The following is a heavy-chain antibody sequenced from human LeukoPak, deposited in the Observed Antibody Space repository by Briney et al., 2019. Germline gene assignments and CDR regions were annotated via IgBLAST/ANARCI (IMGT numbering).Heavy chain of an antibody. D-gene: IGHD3-16*01. CDR1: GFTFSSYY. J-gene: IGHJ5*02. V-gene: IGHV3-72*01. Sequence: GGSLRLSCAASGFTFSSYYMDWVRQAPGKGLEWVGRIRNKANSYTTENAASVKGRFSISRDDSKNSLYLQMNSLETEDTAVYYCAKVCLLNVYSPASWGQGTLVTVSS. CDR3: AKVCLLNVYSPAS. CDR2: IRNKANSYTT.